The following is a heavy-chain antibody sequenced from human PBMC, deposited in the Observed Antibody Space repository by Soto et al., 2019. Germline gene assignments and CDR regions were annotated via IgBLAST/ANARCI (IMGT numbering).Heavy chain of an antibody. CDR1: GGSLAGSY. J-gene: IGHJ4*02. Sequence: QVELQQWGAGLLKPSETLSLNCAVYGGSLAGSYWRWIRQAPGKGLEWIGEINHSGGTNYNPSHKRRVTISLDTTKNQFSLKLTSVTAADTAVYYCARGADYYDSSGYHLNWGPGALVTGSS. D-gene: IGHD3-22*01. CDR3: ARGADYYDSSGYHLN. CDR2: INHSGGT. V-gene: IGHV4-34*01.